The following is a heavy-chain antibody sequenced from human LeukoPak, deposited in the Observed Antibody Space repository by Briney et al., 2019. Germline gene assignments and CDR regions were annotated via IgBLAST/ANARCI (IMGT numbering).Heavy chain of an antibody. V-gene: IGHV4-61*01. J-gene: IGHJ5*02. Sequence: SETLSLTCTVSGGAASSGSYYCSWIRQPPGQGLEGLGYIHYSGSTKYNPSLKSRVTMSVDTSKNQFSLKVTSVTAADTAIYYCTRTNYGDYNWFDPWGQGTLVTVSS. CDR1: GGAASSGSYY. CDR2: IHYSGST. D-gene: IGHD4-17*01. CDR3: TRTNYGDYNWFDP.